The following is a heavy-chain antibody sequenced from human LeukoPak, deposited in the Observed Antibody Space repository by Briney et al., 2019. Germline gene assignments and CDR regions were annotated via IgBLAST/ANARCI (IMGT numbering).Heavy chain of an antibody. CDR1: GGTFSSYA. J-gene: IGHJ4*02. CDR3: ALAAAGREPLDY. V-gene: IGHV1-69*13. Sequence: ASVKVSCKASGGTFSSYAISWVRQAPGQGLEWMGGIIPIFGTANYAQKFQGRVTITADESTSTAYMELSSLRSEDTAVCYCALAAAGREPLDYWGQGTLVTVTS. CDR2: IIPIFGTA. D-gene: IGHD6-13*01.